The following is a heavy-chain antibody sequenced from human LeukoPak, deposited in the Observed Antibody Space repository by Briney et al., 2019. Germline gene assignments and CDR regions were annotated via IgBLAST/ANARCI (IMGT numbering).Heavy chain of an antibody. CDR2: IHHSGSI. V-gene: IGHV4-34*01. Sequence: PSETLSLTCAVSGGSIRDHYWSWIRQPPGEGLEWIAEIHHSGSIKYNPSLQSRVTISMDTSKNQFSLKLSSVTAADTAVYYCAREGLQSAEFDYWGQGTLVTVSS. CDR1: GGSIRDHY. J-gene: IGHJ4*02. D-gene: IGHD4-11*01. CDR3: AREGLQSAEFDY.